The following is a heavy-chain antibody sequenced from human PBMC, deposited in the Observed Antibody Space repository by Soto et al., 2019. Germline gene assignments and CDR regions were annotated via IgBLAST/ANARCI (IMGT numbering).Heavy chain of an antibody. CDR3: ARNTGNWLDP. D-gene: IGHD5-18*01. CDR1: GGTLSMYT. J-gene: IGHJ5*02. Sequence: QVQLVQSGAQMKKTGSSVKVSCKATGGTLSMYTISWVRQAPGQGLEWMGRIIPVVGVVNYAQKFRGRVTITADKATMTAYMELSSLRSDDTALYYCARNTGNWLDPWGQGTLVTVSP. V-gene: IGHV1-69*02. CDR2: IIPVVGVV.